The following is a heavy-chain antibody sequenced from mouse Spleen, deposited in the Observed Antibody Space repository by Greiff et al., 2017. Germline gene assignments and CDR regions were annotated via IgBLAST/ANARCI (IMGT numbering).Heavy chain of an antibody. J-gene: IGHJ4*01. V-gene: IGHV1-5*01. CDR2: IYPGNSDT. CDR1: GYTFTSYW. D-gene: IGHD2-2*01. Sequence: EVKLVESGTVLARPGASVKMSCKTSGYTFTSYWMHWVKQRPGQGLEWIGAIYPGNSDTSYNQKFKGKAKLTVDTSSSTAYIQLSSLSSEDSAVYFCARWLPYAMDYWGQGTSVTVSS. CDR3: ARWLPYAMDY.